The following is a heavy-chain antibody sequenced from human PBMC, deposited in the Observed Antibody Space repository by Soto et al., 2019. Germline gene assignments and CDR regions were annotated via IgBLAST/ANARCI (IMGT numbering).Heavy chain of an antibody. CDR2: IGFEGKSE. Sequence: QVQLVESGGGVVQPGKSLRLSCAASGFNFKSYVMHWVRQPPGKGLEWVAVIGFEGKSEHYADSVKGRFTISRDDSNNTLYLQMSSLTVEDTARYYCAKDLDWGYDYWGQGTLVTVSS. D-gene: IGHD3-9*01. CDR1: GFNFKSYV. V-gene: IGHV3-30*18. CDR3: AKDLDWGYDY. J-gene: IGHJ4*02.